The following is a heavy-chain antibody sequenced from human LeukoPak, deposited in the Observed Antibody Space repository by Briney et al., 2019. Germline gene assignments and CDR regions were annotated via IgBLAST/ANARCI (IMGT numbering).Heavy chain of an antibody. D-gene: IGHD3/OR15-3a*01. CDR2: IYYSGST. J-gene: IGHJ3*02. Sequence: SETLSLTCIVSGASISDYYWGWVRQPAGKGLEWIGYIYYSGSTNYNPSLKSRVTISVDTSKNQFSLKLSSVTAADTAVYYCARHFRGDWYEDAFDIWGQGTMVTVSS. V-gene: IGHV4-59*08. CDR3: ARHFRGDWYEDAFDI. CDR1: GASISDYY.